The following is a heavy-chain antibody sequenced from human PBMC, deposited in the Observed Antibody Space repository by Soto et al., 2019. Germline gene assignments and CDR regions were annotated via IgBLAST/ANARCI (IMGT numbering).Heavy chain of an antibody. Sequence: PSETLSLTCTVSDDSITSGAYYWGLIRQPPGKGLEWIGTIQYRGSTYYNPSLKSRVTMSLDTSKNQYSLRLSSVTAADTAVYLWAGMFWFGDLVFVTWGPGTLVTSSS. CDR2: IQYRGST. J-gene: IGHJ5*02. V-gene: IGHV4-39*01. CDR3: AGMFWFGDLVFVT. CDR1: DDSITSGAYY. D-gene: IGHD3-10*01.